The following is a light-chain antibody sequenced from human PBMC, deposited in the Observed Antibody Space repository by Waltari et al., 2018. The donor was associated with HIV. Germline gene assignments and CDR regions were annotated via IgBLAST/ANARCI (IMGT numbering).Light chain of an antibody. J-gene: IGKJ1*01. Sequence: EIVMTQSPATLSVSPGERASLSCRASQGVDNDLAWFQQKPGQPPRLLIFGASTRATGIPARFSGSGSGTDVTLTISGLQSEDFAVYYCQQYYNWPLWTFGQGTRVEIK. CDR2: GAS. CDR1: QGVDND. CDR3: QQYYNWPLWT. V-gene: IGKV3-15*01.